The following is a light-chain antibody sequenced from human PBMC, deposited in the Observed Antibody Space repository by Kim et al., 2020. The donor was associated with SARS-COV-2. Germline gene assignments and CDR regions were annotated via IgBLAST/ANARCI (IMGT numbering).Light chain of an antibody. J-gene: IGKJ1*01. V-gene: IGKV3-20*01. CDR3: QQCGSSPPWT. CDR1: QSVTSDY. CDR2: GAS. Sequence: PGERATRSCRASQSVTSDYLAWYQQNPGQAPRLLIHGASSRATGIPDRFSGSGSGTDFTLTINRLEPEDSAVYYCQQCGSSPPWTFGQGTKVDIK.